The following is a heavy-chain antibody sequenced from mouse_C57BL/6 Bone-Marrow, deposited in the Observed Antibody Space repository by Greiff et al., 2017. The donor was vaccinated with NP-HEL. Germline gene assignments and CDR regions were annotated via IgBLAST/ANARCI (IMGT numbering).Heavy chain of an antibody. D-gene: IGHD2-3*01. CDR2: ISNGGGST. V-gene: IGHV5-12*01. CDR1: GFTFSDYY. Sequence: EVKLVESGGGLVQPGGSLKLSCAASGFTFSDYYMYWVRQTPEKRLEWVAYISNGGGSTYYLDTVKGRFTISRDNAKNTLYLQMSRLKSEDTAMYYCARHDGYYWYFDVWGTGTTVTVSS. CDR3: ARHDGYYWYFDV. J-gene: IGHJ1*03.